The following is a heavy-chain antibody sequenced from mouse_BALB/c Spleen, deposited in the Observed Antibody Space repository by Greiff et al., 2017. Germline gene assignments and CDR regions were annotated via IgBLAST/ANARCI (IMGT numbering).Heavy chain of an antibody. CDR1: GFSLTSYG. J-gene: IGHJ4*01. CDR3: ARAPLYYAMDY. V-gene: IGHV2-9*02. Sequence: VMLVESGPGLVAPSQSLSITCTVSGFSLTSYGVHWVRQPPGKGLEWLGVIWAGGSTNYNSALMSRLSISKDNSKSQVFLKMNSLQTDDTAMYYCARAPLYYAMDYWGQGTSVTVSS. CDR2: IWAGGST.